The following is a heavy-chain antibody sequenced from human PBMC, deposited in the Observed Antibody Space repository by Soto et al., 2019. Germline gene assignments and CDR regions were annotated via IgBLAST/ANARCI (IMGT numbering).Heavy chain of an antibody. CDR3: ARDPLGERATLDNWFDP. CDR1: GGTFSSYA. CDR2: IIPIFGTA. V-gene: IGHV1-69*01. D-gene: IGHD3-16*01. Sequence: QVQLVQSGAEVKKPGSSVKVSCKDSGGTFSSYAISWVRQAPGPGLEWMGGIIPIFGTAHYAQKFQGRVTSTADESTSTAYMELSSLRSEVTAVYYCARDPLGERATLDNWFDPWGQGALVTVSS. J-gene: IGHJ5*02.